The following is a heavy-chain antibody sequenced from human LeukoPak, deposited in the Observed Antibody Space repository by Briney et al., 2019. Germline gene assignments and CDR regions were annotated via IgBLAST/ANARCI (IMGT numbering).Heavy chain of an antibody. J-gene: IGHJ4*02. D-gene: IGHD1-26*01. Sequence: GASGKVSCKASGGTFISYAISWGRQAPGQGGEWRGGIIPIFGRGNYAQKFQGRGTSTADEAKRTAYMELSSLRSDDTAVYYCARENRSGSTNFWGQGTLVTVSS. CDR2: IIPIFGRG. V-gene: IGHV1-69*01. CDR3: ARENRSGSTNF. CDR1: GGTFISYA.